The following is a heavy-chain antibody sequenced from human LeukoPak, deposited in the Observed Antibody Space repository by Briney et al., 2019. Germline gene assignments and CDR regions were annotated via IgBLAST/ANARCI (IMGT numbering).Heavy chain of an antibody. CDR1: GFTFSSYA. V-gene: IGHV3-23*01. D-gene: IGHD3-22*01. CDR2: ISGSGGST. CDR3: AKDPSYDSSGTHDAFDI. Sequence: GGSLRLSCAASGFTFSSYAMSWVRQAPGKGLEWVSAISGSGGSTYYADSVKGRFTISRDNSKNTLYLQMNSLRAEDTAVYYCAKDPSYDSSGTHDAFDIWGQGTMVTVSS. J-gene: IGHJ3*02.